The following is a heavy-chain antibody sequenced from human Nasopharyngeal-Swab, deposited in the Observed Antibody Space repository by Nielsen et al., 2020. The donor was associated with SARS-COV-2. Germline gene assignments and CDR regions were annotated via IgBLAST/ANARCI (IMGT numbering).Heavy chain of an antibody. CDR2: ISSSGSTI. CDR1: GFTFSDYY. V-gene: IGHV3-11*01. J-gene: IGHJ4*02. D-gene: IGHD3-22*01. CDR3: ERDQTYDSSSPDLSFDY. Sequence: GESLKISCAASGFTFSDYYMSWIRQAPGKGLEWVSYISSSGSTIYDADSVKGRFTISRNNAKNSLYLQMNSLRAEVTAVYYCERDQTYDSSSPDLSFDYWGQGTLVTVSS.